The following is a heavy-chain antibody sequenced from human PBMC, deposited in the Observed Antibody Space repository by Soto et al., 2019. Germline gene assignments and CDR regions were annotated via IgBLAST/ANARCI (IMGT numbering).Heavy chain of an antibody. V-gene: IGHV4-59*01. D-gene: IGHD2-21*02. CDR1: GVSIRGYY. CDR2: MYNTGST. J-gene: IGHJ6*02. Sequence: LSETLSLTCTVSGVSIRGYYWSWIRQPPGKGLEWIGYMYNTGSTVYNPSFKSRVTISVDTSKNQFSLKLNSVTAADTAVYYCARDLWGYCGTDCYPLDVWGQGTTVT. CDR3: ARDLWGYCGTDCYPLDV.